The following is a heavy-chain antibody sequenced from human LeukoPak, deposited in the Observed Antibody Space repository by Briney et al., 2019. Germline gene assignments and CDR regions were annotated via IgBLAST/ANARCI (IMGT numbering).Heavy chain of an antibody. CDR2: TNSGGTST. V-gene: IGHV3-23*01. Sequence: GGSLRLSCATSGSPFSDFSMSWVRQAPGKGLEWISTTNSGGTSTYYAESVKGRFTISRDNSKNTLYLQMSSLRVEDTAVYYCAKQSYARSLGEGGPGTLVSVSS. D-gene: IGHD2-8*01. J-gene: IGHJ4*02. CDR1: GSPFSDFS. CDR3: AKQSYARSLGE.